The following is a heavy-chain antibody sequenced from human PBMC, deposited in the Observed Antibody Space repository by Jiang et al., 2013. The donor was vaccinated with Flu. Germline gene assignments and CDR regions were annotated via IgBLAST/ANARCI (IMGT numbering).Heavy chain of an antibody. D-gene: IGHD3-10*01. CDR3: ATHTIMGSY. V-gene: IGHV3-30*03. CDR2: ISHEMNAT. Sequence: QLLESGGGVIQPGGSLRLSCVVSEFSFSKFAMHWVRQAPGKGLEWVAVISHEMNATYYADSVKGRFTVARDNSKSTLYLQMNSLQPADTAVYYCATHTIMGSYWGQGTLVTVSS. J-gene: IGHJ4*02. CDR1: EFSFSKFA.